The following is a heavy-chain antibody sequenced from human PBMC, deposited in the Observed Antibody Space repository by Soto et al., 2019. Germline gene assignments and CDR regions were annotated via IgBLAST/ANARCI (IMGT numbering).Heavy chain of an antibody. Sequence: SQTLSLTCTVSGGSISSSYWSWIRQPPGKGLEWLAYISDDGSANYNPSLKSRATISLDMSKNQFSLKLTSVTAADTAVYYYARDKYCSGGSCRKSWFDPWGQGTLVTVSS. CDR3: ARDKYCSGGSCRKSWFDP. V-gene: IGHV4-59*01. D-gene: IGHD2-15*01. CDR2: ISDDGSA. CDR1: GGSISSSY. J-gene: IGHJ5*02.